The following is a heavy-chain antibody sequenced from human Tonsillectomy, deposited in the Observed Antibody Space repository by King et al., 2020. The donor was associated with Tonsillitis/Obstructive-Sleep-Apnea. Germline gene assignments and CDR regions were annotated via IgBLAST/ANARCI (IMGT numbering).Heavy chain of an antibody. J-gene: IGHJ3*02. Sequence: VQLQESGPGLVKPSQTLSLTCTVSGGSISSGGYYWSWIRQHPGKGLEWIGYIYYSGSTYYNPSLKSLVTISVDTSKKQFSLKLSSVTAADTAVYYCARGRVNWNDGYAFDIWGQGTMVTVSS. V-gene: IGHV4-31*01. CDR2: IYYSGST. CDR3: ARGRVNWNDGYAFDI. CDR1: GGSISSGGYY. D-gene: IGHD1-1*01.